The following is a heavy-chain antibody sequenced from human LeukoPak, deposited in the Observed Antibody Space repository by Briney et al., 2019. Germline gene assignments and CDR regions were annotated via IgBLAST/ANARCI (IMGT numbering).Heavy chain of an antibody. CDR1: GGSISNYY. D-gene: IGHD3-10*01. Sequence: SETLSLTCTVSGGSISNYYWNWIRQPPGKGLEWIGYIYTSGSTNYNPSLKGRVTISVDTSKNQFSLKLSSVTAADTAVHYCAREWSSEVWFGERFDPWGQGTLVTVSS. V-gene: IGHV4-4*08. CDR2: IYTSGST. CDR3: AREWSSEVWFGERFDP. J-gene: IGHJ5*02.